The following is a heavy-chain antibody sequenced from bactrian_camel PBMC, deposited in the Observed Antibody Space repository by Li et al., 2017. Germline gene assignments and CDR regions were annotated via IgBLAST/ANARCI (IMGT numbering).Heavy chain of an antibody. D-gene: IGHD1*01. Sequence: QVQLVESGGGSVQPRGSLKLSCAASGYTFSRSCMGWFRQAPGKKREGVAGIDTEGSTNYADSVKGRFIISKDRAQATLYLQMNNLTSEDTAMYYCATEERSLIGEPCKNAQMTRPMDYWGKGTQVTVS. V-gene: IGHV3S1*01. CDR1: GYTFSRSC. CDR2: IDTEGST. J-gene: IGHJ7*01.